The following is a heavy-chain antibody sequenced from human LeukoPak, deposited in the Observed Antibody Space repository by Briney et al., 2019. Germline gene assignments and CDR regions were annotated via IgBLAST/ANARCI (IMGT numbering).Heavy chain of an antibody. CDR1: GGSISSYY. V-gene: IGHV4-59*08. CDR3: ACLESYYDSSGQPSEYFQH. J-gene: IGHJ1*01. CDR2: IYYSGST. Sequence: PSETLSLTCTVSGGSISSYYWSWIRQPPGKGLEWIGYIYYSGSTNYNPSLKSRVTISVDTSKNQFSLKLSSVTAADTAVYYCACLESYYDSSGQPSEYFQHWGQGTLVTVSS. D-gene: IGHD3-22*01.